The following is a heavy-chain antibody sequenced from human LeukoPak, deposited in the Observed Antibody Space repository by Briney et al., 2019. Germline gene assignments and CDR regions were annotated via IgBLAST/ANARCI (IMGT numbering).Heavy chain of an antibody. CDR1: GFTFSSYA. CDR3: ATDSCRSTSCRGYFAY. CDR2: ISGSGGST. Sequence: GGSLRLSCAASGFTFSSYAMSWVRQAAGKGLEWVSAISGSGGSTYYADSVKGRFTISRDNSKNTLYLQMNSLRAEDTAVYYCATDSCRSTSCRGYFAYWCQGTLVTVSS. J-gene: IGHJ4*02. D-gene: IGHD2-2*01. V-gene: IGHV3-23*01.